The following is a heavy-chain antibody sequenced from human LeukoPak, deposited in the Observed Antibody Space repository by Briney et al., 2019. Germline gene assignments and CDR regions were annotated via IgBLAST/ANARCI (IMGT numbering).Heavy chain of an antibody. CDR2: IIPIFGTA. J-gene: IGHJ3*02. V-gene: IGHV1-69*13. Sequence: SVKVSCKASGGTFSSYAISWVRQAPGQGLEWMGGIIPIFGTANYAQKFQGRVTVTADESTSTAYMELSSLRSEDTAVYYCARLITMIVVGFDAFDIWGQGTMVTVSS. D-gene: IGHD3-22*01. CDR1: GGTFSSYA. CDR3: ARLITMIVVGFDAFDI.